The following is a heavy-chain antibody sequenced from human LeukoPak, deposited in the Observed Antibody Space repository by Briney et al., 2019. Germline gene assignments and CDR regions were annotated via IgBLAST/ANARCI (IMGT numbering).Heavy chain of an antibody. D-gene: IGHD3-22*01. CDR3: ARADSSGYYYPNYFDY. J-gene: IGHJ4*02. CDR1: GFTFSSYW. V-gene: IGHV3-7*01. CDR2: IKQDGSEK. Sequence: GGSLRLSCAASGFTFSSYWMSWVRQAPGKGLEWVANIKQDGSEKYYVDSVKGRFTISRDNAKNSLYLQMNSLRAEDTAVYYCARADSSGYYYPNYFDYWAGEPWSPSPQ.